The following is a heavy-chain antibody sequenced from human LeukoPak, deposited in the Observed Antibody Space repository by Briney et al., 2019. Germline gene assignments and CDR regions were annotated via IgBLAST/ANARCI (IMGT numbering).Heavy chain of an antibody. CDR2: ISSNGGST. CDR3: ARDGNGDHRAFDI. CDR1: GFTFSSYA. Sequence: PGGSLRLSCAASGFTFSSYAMHWVREAPGKGLEYVSAISSNGGSTYYANSVKGRFTISRDNSKNTLYLQMGSLRAEDMAVYYCARDGNGDHRAFDISGQGTMVTVSS. D-gene: IGHD4-17*01. J-gene: IGHJ3*02. V-gene: IGHV3-64*01.